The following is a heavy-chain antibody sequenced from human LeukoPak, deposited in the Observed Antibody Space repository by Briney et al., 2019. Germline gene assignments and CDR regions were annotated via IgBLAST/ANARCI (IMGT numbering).Heavy chain of an antibody. CDR3: AKDIYCSSPSCYKYYYYGMDV. D-gene: IGHD2-2*02. CDR2: ISWDGGST. V-gene: IGHV3-43D*04. CDR1: RFTFDDYA. J-gene: IGHJ6*04. Sequence: GGSLRLSCAASRFTFDDYAMHWVRQPPGKGLEWVSLISWDGGSTYYADSVKGRSTISRDNSKNSLYLQMNSLRAEDTALYYCAKDIYCSSPSCYKYYYYGMDVWGKGTTVTVSS.